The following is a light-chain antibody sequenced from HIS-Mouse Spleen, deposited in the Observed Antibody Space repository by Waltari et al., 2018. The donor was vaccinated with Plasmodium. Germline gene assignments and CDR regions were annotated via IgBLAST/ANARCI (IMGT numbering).Light chain of an antibody. J-gene: IGLJ3*02. CDR3: YSAADNNLV. Sequence: SYELTQPSSVSVSPGQTARITCSGDVLAKNYARWFQQKPGQAPGLVIYKDSVRPSGIPERFSGSSSGTTVTLTISGAQVEDEADYYCYSAADNNLVFGGGTKLTVL. V-gene: IGLV3-27*01. CDR2: KDS. CDR1: VLAKNY.